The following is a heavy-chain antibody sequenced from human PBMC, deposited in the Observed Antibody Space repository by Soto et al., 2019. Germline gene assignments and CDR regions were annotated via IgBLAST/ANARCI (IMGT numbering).Heavy chain of an antibody. Sequence: QILLQESGPGLVKPSQTLSLTCTVSGASISSGGYYWTWIRQHPGKGLEWIGYVYYGGNTNFNPSLRSRVAMSVDRSKNHFSLELKSVTVADTAVYLCARDRSGRRYFYHLWGQGTLVTVSS. CDR2: VYYGGNT. J-gene: IGHJ5*02. CDR3: ARDRSGRRYFYHL. D-gene: IGHD1-26*01. V-gene: IGHV4-31*03. CDR1: GASISSGGYY.